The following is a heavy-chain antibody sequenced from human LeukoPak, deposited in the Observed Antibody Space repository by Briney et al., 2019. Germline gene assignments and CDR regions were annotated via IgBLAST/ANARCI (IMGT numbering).Heavy chain of an antibody. CDR3: ARAPPPYDILTKGDAFDI. CDR1: GYSFTSYW. D-gene: IGHD3-9*01. J-gene: IGHJ3*02. Sequence: GESLKISCKGSGYSFTSYWIGWVRQMSGKGLEWMGIIYPGDSDTRYSPSFQGQVTISADKSISTAYLQWSSLKASDTAMYYCARAPPPYDILTKGDAFDIWGQGTMVTVSS. CDR2: IYPGDSDT. V-gene: IGHV5-51*01.